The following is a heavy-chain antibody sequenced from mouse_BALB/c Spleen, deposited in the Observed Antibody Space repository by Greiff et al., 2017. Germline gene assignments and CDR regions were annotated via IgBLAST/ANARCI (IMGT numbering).Heavy chain of an antibody. J-gene: IGHJ2*01. CDR2: ISSGGSYT. V-gene: IGHV5-9-3*01. CDR3: ARQGLTGTYFDY. D-gene: IGHD4-1*01. Sequence: EVKVVESGGGLVKPGGSLKLSCAASGFTFSSYAMSWVRQTPEKRLEWVATISSGGSYTYYPDSVKGRFTISRDNAKNTLYLQMSSLRSEDTAMYYCARQGLTGTYFDYWGQGTTLTVSS. CDR1: GFTFSSYA.